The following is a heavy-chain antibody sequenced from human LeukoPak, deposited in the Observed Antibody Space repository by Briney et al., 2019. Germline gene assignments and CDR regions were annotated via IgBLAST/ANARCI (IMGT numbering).Heavy chain of an antibody. CDR2: MNPNSGNT. Sequence: GASVKVSCKASGYTFTNYDIHWVRQATGQGLEWMGGMNPNSGNTGYAQKFQGRVTITRNTSISTAYMELSSLRSEDTAVYYCARGPDYYGSGRQGDYYYYYMDVWGKGTTVTVSS. CDR3: ARGPDYYGSGRQGDYYYYYMDV. D-gene: IGHD3-10*01. V-gene: IGHV1-8*03. CDR1: GYTFTNYD. J-gene: IGHJ6*03.